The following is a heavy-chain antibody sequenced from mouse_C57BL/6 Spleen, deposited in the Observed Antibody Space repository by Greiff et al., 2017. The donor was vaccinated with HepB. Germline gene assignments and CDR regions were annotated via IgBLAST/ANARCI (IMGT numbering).Heavy chain of an antibody. D-gene: IGHD3-2*02. Sequence: QVQLQQPGTELVKPGASVKLSCKASGYTFTSYWMPWVKQRPGQGLEWIGNINPSNGGTNYNEKLKSKATLTVDKSSSKAYMQLSSLTSEDSAVYYCAREPLVDSSGPYYAMDYWGQGTSVTVSS. CDR3: AREPLVDSSGPYYAMDY. CDR2: INPSNGGT. CDR1: GYTFTSYW. J-gene: IGHJ4*01. V-gene: IGHV1-53*01.